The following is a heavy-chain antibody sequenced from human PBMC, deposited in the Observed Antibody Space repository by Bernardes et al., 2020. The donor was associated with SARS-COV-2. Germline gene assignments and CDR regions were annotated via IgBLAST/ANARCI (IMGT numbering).Heavy chain of an antibody. CDR1: GFTFSSYW. J-gene: IGHJ4*02. CDR3: ARTGYYRYDY. CDR2: INSDGSTI. Sequence: GGSLRLSCAASGFTFSSYWMQWVRKGPGKGLVWVSRINSDGSTIDYADSVKGRFTISRDNAKNTVYLQMNSLRAEDTAVYYCARTGYYRYDYWGQGTLVTVSS. D-gene: IGHD3-9*01. V-gene: IGHV3-74*01.